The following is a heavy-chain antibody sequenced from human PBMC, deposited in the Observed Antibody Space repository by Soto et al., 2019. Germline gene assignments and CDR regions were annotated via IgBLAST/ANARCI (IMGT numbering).Heavy chain of an antibody. J-gene: IGHJ4*02. CDR2: ISYDGSNK. D-gene: IGHD2-15*01. V-gene: IGHV3-30*18. CDR1: GFTFSGYG. Sequence: PGGSLRLSCAASGFTFSGYGMHWVRQAPGKGLEWVAVISYDGSNKYYADSVKGRFTISRDNSKNTLYLQMNSLRAEDTAVYYCAKDHPKYSLIYYFDYWGQGTLVTVS. CDR3: AKDHPKYSLIYYFDY.